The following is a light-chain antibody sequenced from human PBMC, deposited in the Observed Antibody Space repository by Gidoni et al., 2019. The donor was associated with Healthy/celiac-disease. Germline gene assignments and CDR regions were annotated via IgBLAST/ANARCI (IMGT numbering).Light chain of an antibody. Sequence: DIVMTKSPDSLAVSLGERATINCKSSQSVLYSSNNKNYLAWYQQKPGQPPKLLIYWASTRESGVPDRFIGSGSGTDFTLTISSLQAEDVAVYYCQQYYSTPLTFGPGTKVDIK. CDR1: QSVLYSSNNKNY. J-gene: IGKJ3*01. V-gene: IGKV4-1*01. CDR2: WAS. CDR3: QQYYSTPLT.